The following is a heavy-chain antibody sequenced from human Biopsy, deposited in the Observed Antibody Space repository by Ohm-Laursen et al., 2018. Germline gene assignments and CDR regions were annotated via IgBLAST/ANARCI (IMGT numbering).Heavy chain of an antibody. CDR3: ARGNEVMVTGPYFFDY. CDR1: GVSISSYF. Sequence: SDTLSLTCVVSGVSISSYFWNWIRQPPGKGLEWIGDIYYSGSTKYNPSLKSRVTISVDMSKSQLSLKLTSVTTADTAVYYCARGNEVMVTGPYFFDYWGQGTLVMVSS. D-gene: IGHD2-21*02. V-gene: IGHV4-59*07. CDR2: IYYSGST. J-gene: IGHJ4*02.